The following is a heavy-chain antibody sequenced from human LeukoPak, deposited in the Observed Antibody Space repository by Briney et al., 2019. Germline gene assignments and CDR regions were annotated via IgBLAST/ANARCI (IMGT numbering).Heavy chain of an antibody. D-gene: IGHD3-22*01. J-gene: IGHJ6*02. CDR1: GYTFTSYG. CDR3: ARPTYYYDSRYGMDV. Sequence: ASVKVSCKASGYTFTSYGISWVRQAPGQGLEWMGWISAYNGNTNYAQKLQGRVTMTTDTSTSTAYMELRSLRSDDTAVYYCARPTYYYDSRYGMDVWGQGTTVTVSS. CDR2: ISAYNGNT. V-gene: IGHV1-18*01.